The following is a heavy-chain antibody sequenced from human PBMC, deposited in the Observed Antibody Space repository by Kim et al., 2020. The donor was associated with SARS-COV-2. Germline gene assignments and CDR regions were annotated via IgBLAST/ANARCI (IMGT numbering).Heavy chain of an antibody. CDR3: ARRRYGSGSYYDY. Sequence: SETLSLTCTVSGGSISSYYWSWIRQPPGKGLEWIGYIYYSGSTNYNPSLKSRVTISVDTSKNQFSLKLSSVTAADTAVYYCARRRYGSGSYYDYWGQGTL. J-gene: IGHJ4*02. CDR2: IYYSGST. D-gene: IGHD3-10*01. CDR1: GGSISSYY. V-gene: IGHV4-59*08.